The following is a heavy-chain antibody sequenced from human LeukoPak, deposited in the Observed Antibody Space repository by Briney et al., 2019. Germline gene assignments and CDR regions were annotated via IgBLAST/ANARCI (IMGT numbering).Heavy chain of an antibody. D-gene: IGHD3-9*01. Sequence: HTGGSLRLSCAASGFIFSDYGMSWVRQAPGKGLEWVSTIGGRGGSTYYADSVKGRFTISRDNSKNTLYLQMNSLRAEDTAVYYCAKQGRDWLRDYYYYMDVWGKGTTVTISS. V-gene: IGHV3-23*01. CDR1: GFIFSDYG. CDR3: AKQGRDWLRDYYYYMDV. CDR2: IGGRGGST. J-gene: IGHJ6*03.